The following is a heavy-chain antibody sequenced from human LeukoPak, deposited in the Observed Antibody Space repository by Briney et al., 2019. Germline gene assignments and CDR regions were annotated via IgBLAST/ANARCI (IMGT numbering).Heavy chain of an antibody. CDR3: ARDRRTVTYPHYMDV. V-gene: IGHV3-33*01. CDR2: IRYDGSNK. J-gene: IGHJ6*03. CDR1: GFTFSSYG. D-gene: IGHD4-17*01. Sequence: GGSLRLSCAASGFTFSSYGMHWVGQAPGKGLEWVAVIRYDGSNKYYADPVKGRFTISRDNSKNTLYLQMNSLRAEDTAVYYCARDRRTVTYPHYMDVWGKGTTVTVSS.